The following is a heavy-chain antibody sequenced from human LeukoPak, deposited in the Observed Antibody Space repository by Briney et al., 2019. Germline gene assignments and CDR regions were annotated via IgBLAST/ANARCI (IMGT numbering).Heavy chain of an antibody. J-gene: IGHJ4*02. CDR2: INADNGNT. V-gene: IGHV1-18*01. CDR3: ARDGGIAAAGTRLDY. D-gene: IGHD6-13*01. Sequence: ASVKVSCKASGYSFTSYGISWVRQAPGQGLEWMGWINADNGNTDYAQKVQGRVTMTTDTSTSTAFMELRSLRSDATAVYYCARDGGIAAAGTRLDYWGQGTLVTVFS. CDR1: GYSFTSYG.